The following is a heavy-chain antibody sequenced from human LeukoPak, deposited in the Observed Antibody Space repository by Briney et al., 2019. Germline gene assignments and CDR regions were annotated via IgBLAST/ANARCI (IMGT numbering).Heavy chain of an antibody. J-gene: IGHJ4*02. D-gene: IGHD3-9*01. Sequence: SVKVSCKXSGGTFSSYAISWVLQAPGQGLEWMGWIIPIFGTANYAQKFQGRVTITTDESTSTAYMELSSLRSEDTAVYYCARAEILTGYYPRYYFDYWGQGTLVTVSS. V-gene: IGHV1-69*05. CDR3: ARAEILTGYYPRYYFDY. CDR2: IIPIFGTA. CDR1: GGTFSSYA.